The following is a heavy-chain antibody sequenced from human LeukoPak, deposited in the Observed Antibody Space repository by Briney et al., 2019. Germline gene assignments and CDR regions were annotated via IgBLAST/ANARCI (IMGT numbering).Heavy chain of an antibody. CDR2: IRYDGNNK. Sequence: GGSLRLSCGASGFTFSNYGMLWVRQAPGKGLDWVAFIRYDGNNKLYADSVKGRFTISRDNSKNTLYLQMNSLRAEDTAVYYCAKDTGNYYDSSGYLNYWGQGTLVTVSS. V-gene: IGHV3-30*02. D-gene: IGHD3-22*01. J-gene: IGHJ4*02. CDR1: GFTFSNYG. CDR3: AKDTGNYYDSSGYLNY.